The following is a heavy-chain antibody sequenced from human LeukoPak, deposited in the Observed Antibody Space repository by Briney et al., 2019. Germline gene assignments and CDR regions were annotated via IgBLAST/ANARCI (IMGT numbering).Heavy chain of an antibody. J-gene: IGHJ6*03. V-gene: IGHV4-38-2*02. CDR3: ARVRRYGGNTLVGYYYYYMDV. D-gene: IGHD4-23*01. CDR2: IYHSGST. CDR1: GYSISSGYY. Sequence: SETLSLTCTVSGYSISSGYYWGWIRQPPGKGLEWIGSIYHSGSTYYNPSLKSRVTISVDTSKNQFSLKLSSVTAADTAVYYCARVRRYGGNTLVGYYYYYMDVWGKGTTVTVFS.